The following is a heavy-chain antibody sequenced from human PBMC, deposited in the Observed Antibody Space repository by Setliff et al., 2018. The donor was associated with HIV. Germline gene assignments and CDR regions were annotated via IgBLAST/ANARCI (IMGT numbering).Heavy chain of an antibody. J-gene: IGHJ3*02. Sequence: SVKVSCKASGYTFTKFDINWVRQAPGQGLEWMGGIIPIVDKTNYAQKFQGRVAITADKSTITAYMELSSLRSEDTAVYYCAREPDYGIRDAFDIWGQGTMVTVSS. D-gene: IGHD4-17*01. CDR3: AREPDYGIRDAFDI. CDR2: IIPIVDKT. V-gene: IGHV1-69*10. CDR1: GYTFTKFD.